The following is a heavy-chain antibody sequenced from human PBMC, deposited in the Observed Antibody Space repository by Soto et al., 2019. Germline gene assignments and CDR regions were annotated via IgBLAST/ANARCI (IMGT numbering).Heavy chain of an antibody. CDR1: GYTFTSYA. D-gene: IGHD5-12*01. CDR3: ARDGGPREWIRFAYYFDY. Sequence: ASVKVSCKASGYTFTSYAMHCVRQAPGQRLEWMGWINAGNGNTKYSQKFQGRVTITRDTSASTAYMELSSLRSEDTAVYYCARDGGPREWIRFAYYFDYWGQGTLVTVSS. V-gene: IGHV1-3*01. J-gene: IGHJ4*02. CDR2: INAGNGNT.